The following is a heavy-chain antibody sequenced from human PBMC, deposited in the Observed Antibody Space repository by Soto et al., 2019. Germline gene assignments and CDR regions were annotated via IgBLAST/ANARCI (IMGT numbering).Heavy chain of an antibody. CDR1: GGTFSSYA. CDR2: IIPIFGTA. D-gene: IGHD3-22*01. CDR3: ARRRTTYYYDSSGSRDAFDI. Sequence: QVQLVQSGAEVKQPGSSVKVSCKASGGTFSSYAISWVRQAPGQGLEWMGGIIPIFGTANYAQKFQGRVTITADESTSTAYMELSSLRSEDTAVYYCARRRTTYYYDSSGSRDAFDIWGQGTMVTVSS. V-gene: IGHV1-69*01. J-gene: IGHJ3*02.